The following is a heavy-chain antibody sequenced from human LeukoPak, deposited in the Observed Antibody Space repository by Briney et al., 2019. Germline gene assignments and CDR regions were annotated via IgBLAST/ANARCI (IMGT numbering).Heavy chain of an antibody. CDR3: ARTGHIGVAGRFGWSY. V-gene: IGHV4-34*01. D-gene: IGHD6-19*01. CDR2: INHSGST. J-gene: IGHJ4*02. Sequence: SETLSLTCAVYGGSFSGYYWSWIRQPPGKGLEWIGEINHSGSTNYNPSLKSRVTISVDTSKNQFSLKLSSVTAADTAVYYCARTGHIGVAGRFGWSYWGRGTLVTVSS. CDR1: GGSFSGYY.